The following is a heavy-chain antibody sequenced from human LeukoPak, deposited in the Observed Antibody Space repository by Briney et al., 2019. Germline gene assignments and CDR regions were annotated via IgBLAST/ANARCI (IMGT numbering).Heavy chain of an antibody. CDR2: IWYDGSNK. V-gene: IGHV3-33*01. Sequence: PGGSLRLSCAASGFTFSSYGMHWVRQAPGKELEWVAFIWYDGSNKYYADSVKGRFTISRDSSKNTVSLQMNTLRAEDTAVYYCARDRASTYFDYWGQGTLVTVSS. CDR1: GFTFSSYG. CDR3: ARDRASTYFDY. J-gene: IGHJ4*02.